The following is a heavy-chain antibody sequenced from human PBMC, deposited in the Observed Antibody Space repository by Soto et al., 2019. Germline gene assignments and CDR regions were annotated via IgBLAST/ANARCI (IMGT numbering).Heavy chain of an antibody. V-gene: IGHV1-24*01. CDR2: FDPEGGET. D-gene: IGHD2-8*02. Sequence: GASVKVSCKVSGYTLTELSMHWVRQAPGKGLEWMGGFDPEGGETIYAQKFQGRVTMTEDTSTDTAYMELSSLGSEDTAVYYCATSVRRWLRSRLLAYYFDYWGQGTLVTVSS. CDR3: ATSVRRWLRSRLLAYYFDY. J-gene: IGHJ4*02. CDR1: GYTLTELS.